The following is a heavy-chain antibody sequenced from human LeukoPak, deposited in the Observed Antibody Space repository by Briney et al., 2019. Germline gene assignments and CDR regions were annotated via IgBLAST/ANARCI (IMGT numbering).Heavy chain of an antibody. CDR3: AKESDYYDSSGFCYSYSDY. J-gene: IGHJ4*02. CDR2: ISGSGGST. Sequence: GGPLRLSCAASGFTFSSYAMSWVRQAPGEGLEWVSAISGSGGSTYYADSVKGRFTISRDNSKNTLYLQMNSLRAEDTAVYYCAKESDYYDSSGFCYSYSDYWGQGTLVTVSS. CDR1: GFTFSSYA. D-gene: IGHD3-22*01. V-gene: IGHV3-23*01.